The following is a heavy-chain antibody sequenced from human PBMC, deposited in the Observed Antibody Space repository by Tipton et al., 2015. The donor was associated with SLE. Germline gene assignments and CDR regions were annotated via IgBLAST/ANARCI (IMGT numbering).Heavy chain of an antibody. CDR2: IYYSGST. J-gene: IGHJ4*02. CDR1: GGTFSGNY. Sequence: TLSLTCAVSGGTFSGNYWTWIRQPPGKEPEWIGSIYYSGSTYYTPSLKSRVTTSVDTSKNQFSLSLYSVTVEDTAVYYCARQGTGFGSGRDDYWGQGILVTVSS. V-gene: IGHV4-39*01. D-gene: IGHD1-14*01. CDR3: ARQGTGFGSGRDDY.